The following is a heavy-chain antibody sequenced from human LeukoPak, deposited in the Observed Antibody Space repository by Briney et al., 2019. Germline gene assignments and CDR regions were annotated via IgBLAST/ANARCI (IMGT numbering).Heavy chain of an antibody. Sequence: ASVKVSCKASGYTLTNYYIHWVRQAPGQGLEWMGVINPSGGGTSYAQRFQGRLTMTSDMSTSTVYMELSSLRSEDTAVYHCARAEGFRVLGWLGSNSFDPWGLGTLVTVSS. CDR3: ARAEGFRVLGWLGSNSFDP. J-gene: IGHJ5*02. CDR1: GYTLTNYY. V-gene: IGHV1-46*01. CDR2: INPSGGGT. D-gene: IGHD5-24*01.